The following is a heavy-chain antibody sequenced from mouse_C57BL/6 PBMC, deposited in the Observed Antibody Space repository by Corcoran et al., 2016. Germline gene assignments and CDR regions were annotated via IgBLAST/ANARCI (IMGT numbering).Heavy chain of an antibody. CDR1: GYTFTDYN. D-gene: IGHD2-4*01. CDR2: INPNNGGT. Sequence: EVQLQQSGPELVKPGASVKIPCKASGYTFTDYNMDWVKQSHGKSLEWIGGINPNNGGTIYKQKFQGKATLTVDKSSSTAYMELRSLTSEDTAVYDCARVRIYYDDKDYDARYDWGQGTSVTDAS. CDR3: ARVRIYYDDKDYDARYD. J-gene: IGHJ4*01. V-gene: IGHV1-18*01.